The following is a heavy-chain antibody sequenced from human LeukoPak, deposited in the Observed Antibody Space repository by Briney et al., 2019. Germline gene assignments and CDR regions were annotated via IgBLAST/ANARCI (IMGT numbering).Heavy chain of an antibody. Sequence: GASLQTSCQGSGYLFTDYWIGWGRPMPGKGLEWMAVIYPGDSRTRYNPSFQGQVTISADKSINTAYLEWNSLKASDTALYYCACRMFASNWFQPWGQGTLVTVSS. CDR3: ACRMFASNWFQP. V-gene: IGHV5-51*01. J-gene: IGHJ5*02. CDR1: GYLFTDYW. D-gene: IGHD3-10*02. CDR2: IYPGDSRT.